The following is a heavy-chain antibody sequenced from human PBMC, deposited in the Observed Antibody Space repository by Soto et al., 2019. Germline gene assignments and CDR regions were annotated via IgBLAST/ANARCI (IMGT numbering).Heavy chain of an antibody. D-gene: IGHD6-19*01. V-gene: IGHV1-69*13. CDR3: ARGSGGYSSGWYSEDHYYYCMDV. J-gene: IGHJ6*02. CDR2: IIPIFGTA. Sequence: SVKVSCKASGGTFSSYAISWVRQAPGQGLEWMGGIIPIFGTANCAQKFQGRVTITADESTSTAYMELSSRGSEDTAVYYCARGSGGYSSGWYSEDHYYYCMDVWGPGTTVTLSS. CDR1: GGTFSSYA.